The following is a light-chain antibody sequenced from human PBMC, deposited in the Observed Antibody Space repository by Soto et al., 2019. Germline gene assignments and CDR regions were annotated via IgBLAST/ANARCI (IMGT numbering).Light chain of an antibody. V-gene: IGKV3-20*01. Sequence: EIVLTQSPATLSLSPGEGATLSCRASQSVSSSYLAWYQQIPGQAPRLLIYGVSSRATGIPDRFSGSGSETDFTLTISRLEPEDFAVYFCHQSGSSPLTFGQGTKLEIK. J-gene: IGKJ2*01. CDR2: GVS. CDR1: QSVSSSY. CDR3: HQSGSSPLT.